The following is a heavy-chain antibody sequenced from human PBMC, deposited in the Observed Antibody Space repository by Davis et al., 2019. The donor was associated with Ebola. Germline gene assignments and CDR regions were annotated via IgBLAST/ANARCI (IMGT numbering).Heavy chain of an antibody. J-gene: IGHJ4*02. V-gene: IGHV3-15*01. Sequence: GESLKISCAASGFTFINAWMSWVRQAPGKGLEWVGRIKSKTDGGTTEYAASVKGRFTISRDDSKSIAYLQMNSLKTEDTAVYYCTVYYDILTGYPRFDYWGQGTLVTVSS. CDR1: GFTFINAW. CDR2: IKSKTDGGTT. D-gene: IGHD3-9*01. CDR3: TVYYDILTGYPRFDY.